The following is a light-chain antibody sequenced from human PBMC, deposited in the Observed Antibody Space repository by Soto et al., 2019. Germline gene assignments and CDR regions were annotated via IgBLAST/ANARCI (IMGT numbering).Light chain of an antibody. J-gene: IGKJ3*01. CDR1: QSINNRY. Sequence: EIVLTQSPGTLSLSPGERATLSCRASQSINNRYLAWYQQKPGQAPRLLIYAASSRATGIPDRFIGSGSGTDFTLAISRLEPEDLAVYYCQQFGSSPGFTFGPGTKVDIK. CDR2: AAS. V-gene: IGKV3-20*01. CDR3: QQFGSSPGFT.